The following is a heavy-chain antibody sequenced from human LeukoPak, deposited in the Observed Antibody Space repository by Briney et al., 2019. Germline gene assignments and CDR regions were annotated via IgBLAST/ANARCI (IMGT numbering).Heavy chain of an antibody. CDR2: ISYDGSNK. D-gene: IGHD6-6*01. CDR1: GFTFSSYG. J-gene: IGHJ4*02. V-gene: IGHV3-30*03. CDR3: ARDPTPLAARPSYYFDY. Sequence: HSGGSLRLSCAASGFTFSSYGMHWVRQAPGKGLEWVAVISYDGSNKYYADSVKGRFTISRDNSKNTLYLQMNSLRAEDTAVYYCARDPTPLAARPSYYFDYWGQGTLVTVSS.